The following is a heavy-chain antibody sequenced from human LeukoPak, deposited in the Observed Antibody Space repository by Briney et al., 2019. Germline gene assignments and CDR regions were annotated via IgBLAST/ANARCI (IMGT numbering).Heavy chain of an antibody. J-gene: IGHJ4*02. CDR3: ARGSHGRPAPYFDY. V-gene: IGHV1-2*02. CDR2: INPNSGGT. Sequence: ASVKVSCKASGYTFTGYYMHWVRQAPGQGLEWMGWINPNSGGTNYAQKFQGRVTMTRDTSISTAYMELSRLRSDDTAVYYCARGSHGRPAPYFDYWGQGTLVTVSS. CDR1: GYTFTGYY.